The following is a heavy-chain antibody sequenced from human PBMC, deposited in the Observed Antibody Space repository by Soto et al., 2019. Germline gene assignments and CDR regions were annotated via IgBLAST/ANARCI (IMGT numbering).Heavy chain of an antibody. D-gene: IGHD3-9*01. J-gene: IGHJ4*02. CDR3: ARLEGLATISYYFEF. CDR1: DDSINSDKYY. Sequence: QLQLQESGPGLVKPSENLSLTCSVSDDSINSDKYYWGWIRQPPGKGLECIGSIYYRGNAYSNPSPQTRFTIILDKSRSQSSLKLNSVTAADSAVYFCARLEGLATISYYFEFWCPGALVTVSS. V-gene: IGHV4-39*01. CDR2: IYYRGNA.